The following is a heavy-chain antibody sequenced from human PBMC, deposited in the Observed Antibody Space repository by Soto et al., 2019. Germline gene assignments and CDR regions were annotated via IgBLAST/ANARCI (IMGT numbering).Heavy chain of an antibody. CDR2: IDPSGGIT. D-gene: IGHD3-22*01. CDR3: ARDEIGHDNYETIGYYFDH. Sequence: QVQLSQFGAEVKKPGASVKVSCKASGYSFTNFHIHWVRQAPGQGLAWMGMIDPSGGITRDAQRLQGRFTMTRDAATSTVYMELRSLTSEDRAVYYCARDEIGHDNYETIGYYFDHWGQGTLVTVSS. CDR1: GYSFTNFH. V-gene: IGHV1-46*01. J-gene: IGHJ4*02.